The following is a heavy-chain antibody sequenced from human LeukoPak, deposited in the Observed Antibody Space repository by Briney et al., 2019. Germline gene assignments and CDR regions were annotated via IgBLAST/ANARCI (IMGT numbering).Heavy chain of an antibody. CDR1: GFSFDDFA. J-gene: IGHJ5*02. D-gene: IGHD3-22*01. Sequence: PGRSLRLSCVGSGFSFDDFAMHWVRQVPGKGLEWVSGLTWNSGTFGYADSVEGRFTISRDNAKNSLFLEMSGLRGEDTAFYYCARATASDSSGVHLNWFDTWGQGTRVTVSS. CDR3: ARATASDSSGVHLNWFDT. V-gene: IGHV3-9*01. CDR2: LTWNSGTF.